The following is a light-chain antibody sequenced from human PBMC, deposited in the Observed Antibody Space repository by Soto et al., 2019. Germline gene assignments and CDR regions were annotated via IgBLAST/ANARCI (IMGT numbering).Light chain of an antibody. J-gene: IGKJ1*01. CDR3: HQYGGSPGT. V-gene: IGKV3-20*01. CDR2: AAS. CDR1: ETVTGKY. Sequence: EIVLTQSPGTLSLSPADRATLSCRASETVTGKYLAWYQQKVGQAPRLLIFAASNRATGIPDRFSGSGSGTDFTLTISRLEPEDFAAYYCHQYGGSPGTLGQGTKV.